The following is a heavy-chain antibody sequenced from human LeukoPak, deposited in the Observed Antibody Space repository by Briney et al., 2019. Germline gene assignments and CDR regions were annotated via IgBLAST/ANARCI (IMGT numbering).Heavy chain of an antibody. Sequence: GESLKISCKGSGYTFSSYWIGWVRRMPGKSLEWMGIIYPGDSNTRYSPSFQGQVTILVDKSLSTVYLQWGRLEAWGTAMYYCARFAYSSGWYIGTFDYWGQGTLVTVSS. CDR3: ARFAYSSGWYIGTFDY. CDR1: GYTFSSYW. V-gene: IGHV5-51*01. CDR2: IYPGDSNT. D-gene: IGHD6-19*01. J-gene: IGHJ4*02.